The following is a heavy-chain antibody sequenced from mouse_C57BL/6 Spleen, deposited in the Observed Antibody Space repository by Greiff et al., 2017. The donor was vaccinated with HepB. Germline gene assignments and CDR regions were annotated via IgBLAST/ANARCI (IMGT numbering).Heavy chain of an antibody. Sequence: EVKLMESGEGLVKPGGSLKLSCAASGFTFSSYAMSWVRQTPEKRLEWVAYISSGGDYIYYADTVKGRFTISRDNARNTLYLQMSSLKSEDTAMYYCTSTYYDYGPFAYWGQGTLVTVSA. CDR2: ISSGGDYI. V-gene: IGHV5-9-1*02. CDR1: GFTFSSYA. J-gene: IGHJ3*01. CDR3: TSTYYDYGPFAY. D-gene: IGHD2-4*01.